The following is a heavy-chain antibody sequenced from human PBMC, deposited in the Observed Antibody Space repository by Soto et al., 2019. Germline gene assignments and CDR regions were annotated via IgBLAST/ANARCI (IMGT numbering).Heavy chain of an antibody. Sequence: EVQLLESGGGLVQPGGSLRLSCAASGFTFSSYAMSWVRQAPGKGLEWVSAISGSGGSTYYADSVKGRFTISRDNSKNTLYLQMNSLRAEDTAVYYCAKEKSSSSRASYYYYGMDVWGQGTTVTVSS. V-gene: IGHV3-23*01. J-gene: IGHJ6*02. CDR1: GFTFSSYA. D-gene: IGHD6-6*01. CDR2: ISGSGGST. CDR3: AKEKSSSSRASYYYYGMDV.